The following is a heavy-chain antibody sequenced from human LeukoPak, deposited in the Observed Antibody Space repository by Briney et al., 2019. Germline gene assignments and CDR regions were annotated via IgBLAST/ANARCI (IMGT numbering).Heavy chain of an antibody. D-gene: IGHD6-19*01. V-gene: IGHV3-30-3*01. J-gene: IGHJ4*02. CDR1: GFTFSSYA. CDR3: ARSAVAGQGGVDY. Sequence: GRSLRLSCAASGFTFSSYAMHWVRQAPGKGLEWVAVISYDGSNKYYADSVKGRFTISRDNSKNTLYLQMNSLRAEDTAVYYCARSAVAGQGGVDYWGQGTLVTVSS. CDR2: ISYDGSNK.